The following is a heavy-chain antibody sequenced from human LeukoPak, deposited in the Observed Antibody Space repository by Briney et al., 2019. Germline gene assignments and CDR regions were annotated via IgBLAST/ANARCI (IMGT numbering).Heavy chain of an antibody. Sequence: GGSLRLSCAASGFTFSSYEMNWVRQAPGKGLEWGSYISSSGSTIYYAATVKGRFTISRDNAKNSLYLQMNSLRAEDTAVYYCARGWFGEPCFDYWGQGTPVTVSS. CDR2: ISSSGSTI. CDR1: GFTFSSYE. J-gene: IGHJ4*02. CDR3: ARGWFGEPCFDY. V-gene: IGHV3-48*03. D-gene: IGHD3-10*01.